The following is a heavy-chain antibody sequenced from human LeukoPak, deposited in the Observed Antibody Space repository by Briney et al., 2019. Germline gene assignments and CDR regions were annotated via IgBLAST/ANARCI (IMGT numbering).Heavy chain of an antibody. CDR3: ARENVYTEYDSSGYPAEYFQH. D-gene: IGHD3-22*01. J-gene: IGHJ1*01. Sequence: SETLSLTYTVSGGSISSSSYYWGWIRQPPGKGLEWIGSIYYSGSTYYNPSLKSRVTISVDTSKNQFSLKLSSVTAADTAVYYCARENVYTEYDSSGYPAEYFQHWGQGTLVTVSS. V-gene: IGHV4-39*07. CDR1: GGSISSSSYY. CDR2: IYYSGST.